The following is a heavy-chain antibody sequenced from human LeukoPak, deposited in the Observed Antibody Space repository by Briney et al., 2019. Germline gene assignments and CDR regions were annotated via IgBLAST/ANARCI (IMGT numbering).Heavy chain of an antibody. Sequence: ASVKVSCKASGYTFTSYDINWVRQATGQGLEWMGWMNPNSGNTGYAQKFQGRVTMTRNTSISTAYMELSSLRSEDTAVYYCARIAIQLWPHNWFDPWGQGTLVTVSS. CDR2: MNPNSGNT. CDR1: GYTFTSYD. D-gene: IGHD5-18*01. V-gene: IGHV1-8*01. J-gene: IGHJ5*02. CDR3: ARIAIQLWPHNWFDP.